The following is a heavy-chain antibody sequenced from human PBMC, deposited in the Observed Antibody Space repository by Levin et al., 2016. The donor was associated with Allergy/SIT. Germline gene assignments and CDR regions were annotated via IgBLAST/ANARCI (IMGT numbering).Heavy chain of an antibody. Sequence: VRQAPGKGLEWVSAISGSGGSTYYADSVKGRFTISRDNSKNTLYLQMNSLRAEDTAVYYCARDSYSSSWYTDYWGQGTLVTVSS. D-gene: IGHD6-13*01. CDR3: ARDSYSSSWYTDY. V-gene: IGHV3-23*01. CDR2: ISGSGGST. J-gene: IGHJ4*02.